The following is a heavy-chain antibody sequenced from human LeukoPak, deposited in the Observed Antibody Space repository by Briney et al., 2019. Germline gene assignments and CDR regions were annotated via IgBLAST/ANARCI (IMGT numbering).Heavy chain of an antibody. D-gene: IGHD2-15*01. CDR3: AKDAGYCSGGSCYPSGD. CDR2: ISYDGSNK. CDR1: GFTFSSYA. V-gene: IGHV3-30*04. Sequence: PGGSLRLSCAASGFTFSSYAMHWVRQAPGKGLEWVAVISYDGSNKYYADSVKGRFTISRDNSKNTLYLQMNSLRAEDTAVYYCAKDAGYCSGGSCYPSGDWGQGTLVTVSS. J-gene: IGHJ4*02.